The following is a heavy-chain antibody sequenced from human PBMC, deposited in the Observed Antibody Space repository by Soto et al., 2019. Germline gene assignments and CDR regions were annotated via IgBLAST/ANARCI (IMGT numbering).Heavy chain of an antibody. CDR3: ARRTSFLGAFDY. D-gene: IGHD3-16*02. CDR2: VAAGGGHT. J-gene: IGHJ4*02. CDR1: GFSFDKYA. Sequence: GGSLRLCCVASGFSFDKYAMAWVRQAPGKGLEWVSHVAAGGGHTYYAESVKGRFTISRDNSKNTLFLQINTLRADDTAIYFCARRTSFLGAFDYWGQGVLVTVSS. V-gene: IGHV3-23*01.